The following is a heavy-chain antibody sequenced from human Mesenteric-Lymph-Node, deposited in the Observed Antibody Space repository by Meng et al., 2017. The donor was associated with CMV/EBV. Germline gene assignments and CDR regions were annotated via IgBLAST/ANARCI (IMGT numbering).Heavy chain of an antibody. J-gene: IGHJ6*02. CDR2: IYSGTGT. V-gene: IGHV3-53*01. CDR3: ARDLRFLGMDV. D-gene: IGHD3-3*01. CDR1: GFTFSSYS. Sequence: GGSLRLSCAASGFTFSSYSMNWVRQAPGKGLEWVAVIYSGTGTSYADSVKGRFTISRDASRNTLYLQMNSLRAEDTAIYYCARDLRFLGMDVWGQGTTVTVSS.